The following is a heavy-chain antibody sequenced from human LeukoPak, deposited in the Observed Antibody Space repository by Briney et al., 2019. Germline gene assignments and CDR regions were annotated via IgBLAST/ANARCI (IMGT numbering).Heavy chain of an antibody. CDR3: ARGVLREQQLGLDY. V-gene: IGHV1-3*01. D-gene: IGHD6-13*01. CDR2: INAGNGNT. J-gene: IGHJ4*02. CDR1: GYTFISYA. Sequence: ASVKVSCKASGYTFISYAIHWVRQAPGQRLEWMGWINAGNGNTKYSQQCQGRVTITRHTSASTAYMDLSSLRSEDTAVYYCARGVLREQQLGLDYWGQGTLVTVSS.